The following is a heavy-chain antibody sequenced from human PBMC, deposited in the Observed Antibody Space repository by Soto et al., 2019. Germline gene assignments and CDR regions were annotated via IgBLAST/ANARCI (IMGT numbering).Heavy chain of an antibody. CDR2: INAGNGNT. J-gene: IGHJ6*02. CDR1: GYTITSYA. V-gene: IGHV1-3*01. CDR3: AIFSGSYLSLYYYSGMDV. Sequence: ASVKVSSEASGYTITSYAMHWVCQAPGKRLEWMGWINAGNGNTKYSQKFQGRVTITRDTSASTAYMELSSLRSEDTAVYYCAIFSGSYLSLYYYSGMDVWGQGTTVTVSS. D-gene: IGHD1-26*01.